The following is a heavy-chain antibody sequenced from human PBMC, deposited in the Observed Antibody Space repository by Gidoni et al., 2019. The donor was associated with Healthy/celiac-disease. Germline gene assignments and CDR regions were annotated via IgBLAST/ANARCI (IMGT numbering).Heavy chain of an antibody. Sequence: QLQLQVSVPGLVTPSETLSLTCTVSGGPLSSCSYHWGWLRPPPGKGLEWIGSIYYSGSTYYNPSLKSRVTISVDTSKNQFSLKLSSVTAADTAVYYCARADLTWGVPVWFDPWGQGTLVTVSS. J-gene: IGHJ5*02. V-gene: IGHV4-39*01. D-gene: IGHD3-16*01. CDR1: GGPLSSCSYH. CDR2: IYYSGST. CDR3: ARADLTWGVPVWFDP.